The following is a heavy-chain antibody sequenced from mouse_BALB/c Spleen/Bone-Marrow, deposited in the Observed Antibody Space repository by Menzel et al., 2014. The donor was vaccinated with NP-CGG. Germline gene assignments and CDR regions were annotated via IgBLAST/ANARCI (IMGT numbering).Heavy chain of an antibody. D-gene: IGHD2-2*01. CDR3: AREVYGSWFAY. Sequence: VQVVESGAELARPGASVTMSCKASGYTFDYYTVQWVKQRPGQGLEWIGYINPSSGYTNYNQKFKDKATLTADKSSSTAYMQLSSLTSEDSAVYYCAREVYGSWFAYWGQGTLVTVSA. CDR2: INPSSGYT. J-gene: IGHJ3*01. CDR1: GYTFDYYT. V-gene: IGHV1-4*01.